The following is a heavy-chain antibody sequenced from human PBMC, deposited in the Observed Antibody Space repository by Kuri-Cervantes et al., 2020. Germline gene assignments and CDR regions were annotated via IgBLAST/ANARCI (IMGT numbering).Heavy chain of an antibody. D-gene: IGHD2-2*01. Sequence: SVKVSCKASGGTFTSYSISWVRQAPGQGLEWMGGIIPIFGTTIYAQKFQGRVTITADISTSTAYMELSSLRSEDTAVYSCARVMSVAPAAEFDFWGQGTLVTVSS. V-gene: IGHV1-69*06. J-gene: IGHJ4*02. CDR3: ARVMSVAPAAEFDF. CDR2: IIPIFGTT. CDR1: GGTFTSYS.